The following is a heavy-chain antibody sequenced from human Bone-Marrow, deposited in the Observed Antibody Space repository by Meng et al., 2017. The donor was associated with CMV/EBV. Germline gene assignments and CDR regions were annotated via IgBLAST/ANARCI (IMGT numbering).Heavy chain of an antibody. CDR2: IRSKANSYAT. CDR3: TRPGTGGY. D-gene: IGHD3/OR15-3a*01. CDR1: GFTFSGSA. J-gene: IGHJ4*02. Sequence: GESLKISCAASGFTFSGSAMHWVRQASGKGLEWVGRIRSKANSYATAYAASVRGRFTISRDDSKNTAYLQMNSLKTEDTAVYYCTRPGTGGYWGQGTLVPVSS. V-gene: IGHV3-73*01.